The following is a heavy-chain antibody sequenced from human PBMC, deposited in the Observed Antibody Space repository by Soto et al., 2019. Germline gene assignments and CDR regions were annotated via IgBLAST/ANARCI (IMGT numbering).Heavy chain of an antibody. J-gene: IGHJ4*02. Sequence: PSETLSLTCTVSGGSISNGDYYWTWIRQPPGKGLEWIGYVYYSETYSNPSLKSRVTISEDTSKNQFSLKLSSVTAADTAVYYCASSSYDSRSYLYYFQYWGQGTLVTVSS. CDR3: ASSSYDSRSYLYYFQY. CDR2: VYYSET. D-gene: IGHD3-10*01. V-gene: IGHV4-30-4*01. CDR1: GGSISNGDYY.